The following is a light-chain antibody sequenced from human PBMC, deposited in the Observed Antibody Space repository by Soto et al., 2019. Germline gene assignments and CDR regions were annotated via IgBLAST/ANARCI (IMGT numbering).Light chain of an antibody. J-gene: IGKJ3*01. CDR3: HQYHHWPPSFT. Sequence: EIVLTQSPATLSVSPGERATLSCRASQSVSSNLAWYQHKPGQAPRLLIYAASTRATGIPARFSGSGSGTDFTRTISSLQSEDFAVYYCHQYHHWPPSFTFGPGTKVDI. V-gene: IGKV3-15*01. CDR2: AAS. CDR1: QSVSSN.